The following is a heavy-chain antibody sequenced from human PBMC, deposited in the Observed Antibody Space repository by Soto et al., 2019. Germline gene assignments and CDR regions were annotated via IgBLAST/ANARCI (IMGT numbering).Heavy chain of an antibody. CDR2: INPNSGGT. J-gene: IGHJ6*02. CDR1: GYTFTGYY. V-gene: IGHV1-2*04. CDR3: ARDLGKTHYYGSDV. Sequence: ASVKVSCKASGYTFTGYYIHWVRQAPGQGLEWMEWINPNSGGTNYAQKFQGWVTLTRDTSISTAYLELSRLRSDDTAVYYCARDLGKTHYYGSDVWGQGTTVTVSS.